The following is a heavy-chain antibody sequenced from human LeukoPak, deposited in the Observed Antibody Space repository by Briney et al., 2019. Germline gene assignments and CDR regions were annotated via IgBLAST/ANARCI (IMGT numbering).Heavy chain of an antibody. D-gene: IGHD5-24*01. CDR1: GYTFTGYY. CDR3: ASEPKLRRPYYYYYMDV. Sequence: ASVKVSCKASGYTFTGYYMHWVRQAPGQGLEWMGWINPNSGGTNYAQKFQGRVTMTRDTSISTAYMELSRLRSDDTAVYYNASEPKLRRPYYYYYMDVWGKGTTVTVSS. J-gene: IGHJ6*03. CDR2: INPNSGGT. V-gene: IGHV1-2*02.